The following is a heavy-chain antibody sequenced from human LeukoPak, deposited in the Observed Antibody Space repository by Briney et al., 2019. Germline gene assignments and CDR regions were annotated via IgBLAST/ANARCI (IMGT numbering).Heavy chain of an antibody. J-gene: IGHJ4*02. Sequence: GRSLRLPCAASGFTFSSYGMPWVRQAPGKGLEWAAVIWYDGSNKYYADSVKGRFTISRDNSKNTLYLQMNSLRAEDTAVYYCAREYYYVLDYWGQGTLVTVSS. CDR1: GFTFSSYG. V-gene: IGHV3-33*01. D-gene: IGHD3-10*02. CDR2: IWYDGSNK. CDR3: AREYYYVLDY.